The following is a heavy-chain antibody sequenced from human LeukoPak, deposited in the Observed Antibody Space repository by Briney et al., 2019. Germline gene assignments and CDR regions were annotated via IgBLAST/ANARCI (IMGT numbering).Heavy chain of an antibody. J-gene: IGHJ4*02. CDR1: GYTFTSYY. Sequence: ASVKVSCKASGYTFTSYYMHWVRQAPGQGLEWMGWMNPNSGNTGYAQKFQGRVTMTRNTSISTAYMELSSLRSEDTAVYYCARMTGAKDYWGQGTLVTVSS. CDR3: ARMTGAKDY. CDR2: MNPNSGNT. D-gene: IGHD1-26*01. V-gene: IGHV1-8*02.